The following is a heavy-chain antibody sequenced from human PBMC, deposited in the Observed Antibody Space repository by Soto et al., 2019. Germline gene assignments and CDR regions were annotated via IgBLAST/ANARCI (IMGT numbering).Heavy chain of an antibody. CDR3: AKDSSGWYLYYYYYMDV. J-gene: IGHJ6*03. Sequence: GGSLRLSCAASGFTFSSYGMHWVRQAPGKGLEWVAVISYDGSNKYYADSVKGRFTISRDNSKNTLYLQMNSLRAEDTAVYYCAKDSSGWYLYYYYYMDVWGKGTTVTVSS. D-gene: IGHD6-19*01. V-gene: IGHV3-30*18. CDR1: GFTFSSYG. CDR2: ISYDGSNK.